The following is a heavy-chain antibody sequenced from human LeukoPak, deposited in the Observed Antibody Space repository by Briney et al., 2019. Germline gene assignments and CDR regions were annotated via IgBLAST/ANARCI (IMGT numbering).Heavy chain of an antibody. D-gene: IGHD1-26*01. J-gene: IGHJ4*02. V-gene: IGHV4-34*01. Sequence: PGGSLRLSCAAPGFTFSSYAMSWIRQPPGKELEWIGEINHSGSTNYNPSLKSRVTTSVDTSKNQFSLKLSSVTAADTAVYYCARGPAGELNFDYWGQGTLVTVSS. CDR2: INHSGST. CDR1: GFTFSSYA. CDR3: ARGPAGELNFDY.